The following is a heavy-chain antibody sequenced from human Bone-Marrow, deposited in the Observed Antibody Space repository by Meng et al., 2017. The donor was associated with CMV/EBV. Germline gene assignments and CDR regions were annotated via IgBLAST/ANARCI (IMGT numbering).Heavy chain of an antibody. J-gene: IGHJ6*02. CDR1: GGSFSGYY. V-gene: IGHV4-34*01. CDR2: INHSGST. Sequence: GSLRLCCAVYGGSFSGYYWSWIRQPPGKGLEWIGEINHSGSTNYNPSLKSRVTISVDTSKNQFSLKLSSVTAADTAVYYCARITDYNSYRPSYYYGMDVWGQGTTVTVYS. D-gene: IGHD6-6*01. CDR3: ARITDYNSYRPSYYYGMDV.